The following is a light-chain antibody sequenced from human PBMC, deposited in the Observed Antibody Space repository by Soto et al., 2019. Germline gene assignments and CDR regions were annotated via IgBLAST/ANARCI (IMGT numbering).Light chain of an antibody. CDR1: SSNIGSNT. CDR3: AAWDDSLNGVV. CDR2: SNN. J-gene: IGLJ2*01. V-gene: IGLV1-44*01. Sequence: QSVLTQPPSASGTPGQRVTGSCSGSSSNIGSNTVNWYQQLPGTAPKLLIYSNNQRPSGVPDRFSGSKSGTSASLAISGLQSEDEADYYCAAWDDSLNGVVFGGGTKLTVL.